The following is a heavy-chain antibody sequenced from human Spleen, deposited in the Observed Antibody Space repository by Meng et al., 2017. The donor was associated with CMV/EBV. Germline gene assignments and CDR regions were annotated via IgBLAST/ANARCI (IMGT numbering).Heavy chain of an antibody. Sequence: SETLSLTCTVSGGSISSSSYCWGWIRQPPGKGLEWIGTICYSGSTYYNPSLKSRVTISVNTSKNQFSLKLSSVTAADTAVYYCARGGLAARRVYNWFDPWGQGTLVTVSS. J-gene: IGHJ5*02. CDR1: GGSISSSSYC. V-gene: IGHV4-39*07. CDR2: ICYSGST. CDR3: ARGGLAARRVYNWFDP. D-gene: IGHD6-6*01.